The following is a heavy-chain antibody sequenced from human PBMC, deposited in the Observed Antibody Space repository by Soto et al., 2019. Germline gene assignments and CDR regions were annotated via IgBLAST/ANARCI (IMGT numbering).Heavy chain of an antibody. V-gene: IGHV3-30-3*01. CDR2: ISFDGTKK. J-gene: IGHJ6*02. Sequence: QAQLVESGGGVVQPGRSLRLSCAASGFTFNIYAFHWVRQAPGKGLECVAVISFDGTKKYYSDSVKGRFTISRDNLKNTLYLQMTNLSVEDAALYFCAREDDYGYRYINYGLDVWGQGPTVTVSS. D-gene: IGHD4-17*01. CDR1: GFTFNIYA. CDR3: AREDDYGYRYINYGLDV.